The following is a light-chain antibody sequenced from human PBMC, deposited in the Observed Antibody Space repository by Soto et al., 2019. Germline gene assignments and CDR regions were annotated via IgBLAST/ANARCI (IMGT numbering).Light chain of an antibody. CDR3: QQRSNWPIT. V-gene: IGKV3-11*01. Sequence: EIVLTQSPATLSLSPGERATLSFRASQSVSRYLAWYQQKPGKAPRLLVYDASNRATGIPARFSGSGSGTDFTLTISSLEPEDFELYYCQQRSNWPITFGQGTRLEIK. J-gene: IGKJ5*01. CDR2: DAS. CDR1: QSVSRY.